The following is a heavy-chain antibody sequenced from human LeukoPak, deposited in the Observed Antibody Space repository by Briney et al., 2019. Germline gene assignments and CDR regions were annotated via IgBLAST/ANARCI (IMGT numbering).Heavy chain of an antibody. Sequence: GESLKISCKGSGYSFTSYWIGWVRQMPGKGLEWMGIIYPGDSDTRYSPSFQGQVTISADKSISTAYLQWSSLKASDTAMYYCARVYCSSTSCYRYYYYYMDVWGKGTTVTVSS. CDR1: GYSFTSYW. CDR3: ARVYCSSTSCYRYYYYYMDV. CDR2: IYPGDSDT. D-gene: IGHD2-2*01. J-gene: IGHJ6*03. V-gene: IGHV5-51*01.